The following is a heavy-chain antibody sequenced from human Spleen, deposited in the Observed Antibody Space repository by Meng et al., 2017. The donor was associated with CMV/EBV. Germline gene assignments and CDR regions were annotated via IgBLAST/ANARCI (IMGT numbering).Heavy chain of an antibody. D-gene: IGHD1-1*01. CDR1: GFTFSSYW. J-gene: IGHJ6*02. Sequence: GESLKISCAASGFTFSSYWMSWVRQAPGKGLEWVANIKQDGGAKNYVDSVKGRFTISRDNAKNSLYLQMNSLRAEDTAVYYCARFRVENGRYYNMDVWGQGTTVTVSS. CDR3: ARFRVENGRYYNMDV. V-gene: IGHV3-7*01. CDR2: IKQDGGAK.